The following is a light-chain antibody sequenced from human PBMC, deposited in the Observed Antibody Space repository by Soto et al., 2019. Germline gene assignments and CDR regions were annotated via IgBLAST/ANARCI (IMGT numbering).Light chain of an antibody. CDR1: QGIGTA. V-gene: IGKV1-13*02. CDR2: DAS. Sequence: IQLTQSPSTLSASVGDRVTITCRASQGIGTALAWCHQRPGNSPDLLVYDASTLQSGVPSRFSGSGSETDFSLTISGLQPEDFGHYYCQQFNTKPLTFGGGTRVEIK. J-gene: IGKJ4*01. CDR3: QQFNTKPLT.